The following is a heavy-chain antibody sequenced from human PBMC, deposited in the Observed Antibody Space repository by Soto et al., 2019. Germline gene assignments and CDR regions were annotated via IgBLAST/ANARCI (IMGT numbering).Heavy chain of an antibody. V-gene: IGHV3-30*18. Sequence: QVQLVESGGGVVQPGRSLRLSCAASGFTFSSYGMHWVRQAPGKGLEWVAVISYDGSNKYYADSVKGRFTISRGNSKNTLYLQMNSLRAEDTAVYYCAKDLSCSSTSCLSDYWGQGTLVTVSS. D-gene: IGHD2-2*01. CDR2: ISYDGSNK. CDR1: GFTFSSYG. CDR3: AKDLSCSSTSCLSDY. J-gene: IGHJ4*02.